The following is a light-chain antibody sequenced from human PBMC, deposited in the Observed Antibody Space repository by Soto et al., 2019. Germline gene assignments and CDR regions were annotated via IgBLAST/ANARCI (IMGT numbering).Light chain of an antibody. CDR1: QSVSSN. V-gene: IGKV3-15*01. J-gene: IGKJ1*01. CDR3: QQDNNWPPWT. CDR2: GAS. Sequence: EIVMTQTPATLSVSPGERATLSCRASQSVSSNLAWYQQKPGQAPRILIYGASTRATGIPDRFSGSGSGTEFTLTISSLQSEDFAVYYCQQDNNWPPWTFGQGTKVEIK.